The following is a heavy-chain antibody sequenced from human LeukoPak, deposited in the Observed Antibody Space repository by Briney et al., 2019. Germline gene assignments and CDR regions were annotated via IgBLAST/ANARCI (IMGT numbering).Heavy chain of an antibody. CDR3: AKSRSGSANWALQIFDN. Sequence: GGSLRLSCAVSGFAFGSEAMSWVRQSPARGLEWVASISPGGGTTYYADYVKGRFTISRDNSKNSLSVQMNSLRAEDTAVYFCAKSRSGSANWALQIFDNWGQGTLVTVSS. CDR1: GFAFGSEA. V-gene: IGHV3-23*01. CDR2: ISPGGGTT. D-gene: IGHD1-1*01. J-gene: IGHJ4*02.